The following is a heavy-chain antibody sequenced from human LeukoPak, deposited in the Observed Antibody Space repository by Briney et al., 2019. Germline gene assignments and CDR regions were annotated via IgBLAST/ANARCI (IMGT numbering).Heavy chain of an antibody. Sequence: GSLRLSCAASGFNFRASAMHWVRQASGRGLEWVGRIRSKANNYATVFGESVKGRFTISRDDSKNTAYLQMNSLKIEDTAVYYCTVPISRDIAMAGGFDYWGQGTLVSVSS. CDR1: GFNFRASA. CDR2: IRSKANNYAT. J-gene: IGHJ4*02. CDR3: TVPISRDIAMAGGFDY. D-gene: IGHD6-19*01. V-gene: IGHV3-73*01.